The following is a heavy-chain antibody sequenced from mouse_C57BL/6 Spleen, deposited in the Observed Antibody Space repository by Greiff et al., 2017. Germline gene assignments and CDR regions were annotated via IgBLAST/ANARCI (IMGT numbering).Heavy chain of an antibody. CDR1: GYSFTDYN. CDR2: INPNYGTT. D-gene: IGHD1-1*01. J-gene: IGHJ4*01. V-gene: IGHV1-39*01. Sequence: EVQLQQSGPELVKPGASVKISCKASGYSFTDYNMNWVKQSNGKSLEWIGVINPNYGTTSYNQKFKGKAALTVDQSSSTAYLQLNSLTSEDSAVYCCARGYYCGSSYNAMDYWGQGTTVTVSS. CDR3: ARGYYCGSSYNAMDY.